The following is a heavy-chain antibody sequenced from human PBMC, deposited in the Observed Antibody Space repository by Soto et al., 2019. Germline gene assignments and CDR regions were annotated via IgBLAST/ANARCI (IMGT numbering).Heavy chain of an antibody. D-gene: IGHD5-18*01. J-gene: IGHJ6*02. Sequence: QVQLVESGGGVVQPGRSLRLSCAASGFTFSSYGMHWVRQAPGKGLEWVAVISYDGSNKYYADSVKGRFTISRDNSKNTLYLQMNSLRAEDTAVYYCAKDESGYCYGLTYYYGMDVWGQGTTVTVSS. V-gene: IGHV3-30*18. CDR1: GFTFSSYG. CDR2: ISYDGSNK. CDR3: AKDESGYCYGLTYYYGMDV.